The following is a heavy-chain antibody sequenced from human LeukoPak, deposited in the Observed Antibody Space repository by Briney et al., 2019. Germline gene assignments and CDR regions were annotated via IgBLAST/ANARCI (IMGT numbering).Heavy chain of an antibody. CDR1: GYSFSSGYY. Sequence: PSETLSLTCIVSGYSFSSGYYWGWIRQPPGKGLEWIGNIHHSGSTYYNPSLKSRVTISVDTSKNQFSLKLSSVAAADTAVYYCARAEGGVYDFWSGYMGNHDAFDIWGQGTMVTVSS. CDR2: IHHSGST. J-gene: IGHJ3*02. D-gene: IGHD3-3*01. V-gene: IGHV4-38-2*02. CDR3: ARAEGGVYDFWSGYMGNHDAFDI.